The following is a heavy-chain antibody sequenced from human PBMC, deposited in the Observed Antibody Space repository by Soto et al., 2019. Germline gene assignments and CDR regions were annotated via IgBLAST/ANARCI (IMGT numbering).Heavy chain of an antibody. CDR3: ARDSKIAAAAPNPKNYYYYGMDV. Sequence: SGCCWSCIRKPPGKGLEWIGYIYYSGSTNYNPSLKSRVTISVDTSKNQFSLKLSSVTAADTAVYYCARDSKIAAAAPNPKNYYYYGMDVWGQGTTVTVSS. J-gene: IGHJ6*02. CDR2: IYYSGST. CDR1: SGCC. V-gene: IGHV4-61*08. D-gene: IGHD6-13*01.